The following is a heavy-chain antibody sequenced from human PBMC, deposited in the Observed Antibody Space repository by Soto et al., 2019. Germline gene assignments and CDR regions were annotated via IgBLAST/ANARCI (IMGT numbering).Heavy chain of an antibody. D-gene: IGHD3-16*01. Sequence: EAQLVESGGGLVKPGGSLRLSCAASGFTFSDYNMNWVRQAPGKGLEWVSSISKSSTYIYYADSVKGRFAISRDDAKKSLYLDMNTLRPEDTAVYYCASVRYYDYVSGWGQGTLVTVSA. J-gene: IGHJ4*02. CDR3: ASVRYYDYVSG. CDR1: GFTFSDYN. V-gene: IGHV3-21*02. CDR2: ISKSSTYI.